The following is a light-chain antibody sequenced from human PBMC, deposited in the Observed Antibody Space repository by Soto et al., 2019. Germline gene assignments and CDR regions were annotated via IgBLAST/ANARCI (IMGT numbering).Light chain of an antibody. Sequence: EIVLTQSPGTLSLSPGERATLSCRASQSVSSSYLAWYQQKPGQAPRLLIYGASSRATGIPDRFSGSGSGTDFPLTISRLEPEDFAVYYCQQYGSLSWTFGQGTKVEIK. V-gene: IGKV3-20*01. CDR1: QSVSSSY. CDR3: QQYGSLSWT. J-gene: IGKJ1*01. CDR2: GAS.